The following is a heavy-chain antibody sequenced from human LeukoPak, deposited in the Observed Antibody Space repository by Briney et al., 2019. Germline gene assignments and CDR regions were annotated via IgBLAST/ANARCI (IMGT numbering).Heavy chain of an antibody. V-gene: IGHV3-23*01. Sequence: GGSLRLSCAASGFTFSSYAMSWVRQAPGKGLEWVSAISGSGGSAYYADSVKGRFTISRDNSKNTLYLQMNSLRAEDTAVYYCAKDAPVNIVVVPAANSWGQGTLVTVSS. CDR1: GFTFSSYA. CDR3: AKDAPVNIVVVPAANS. J-gene: IGHJ4*02. CDR2: ISGSGGSA. D-gene: IGHD2-2*01.